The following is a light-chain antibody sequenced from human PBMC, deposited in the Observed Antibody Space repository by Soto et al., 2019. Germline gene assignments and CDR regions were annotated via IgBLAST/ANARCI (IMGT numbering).Light chain of an antibody. CDR2: AAS. CDR3: LQHNSYSWT. CDR1: HDIKND. V-gene: IGKV1-17*01. Sequence: DIQMTQSPSSLSASVGDRVTITCRASHDIKNDLDWYQQKPGKGPKRLIYAASSLQSGVPSRFSGSGSGTEFTPTISSLQSEDFATYYCLQHNSYSWTFGQGTKVEIK. J-gene: IGKJ1*01.